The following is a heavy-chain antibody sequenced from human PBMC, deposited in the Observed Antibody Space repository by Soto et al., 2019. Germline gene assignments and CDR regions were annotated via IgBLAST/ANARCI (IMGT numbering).Heavy chain of an antibody. V-gene: IGHV4-59*01. CDR2: VFYSGNT. D-gene: IGHD2-15*01. J-gene: IGHJ3*02. Sequence: QVQLQESGPGLVKPSETLSLTCTVSGVSIRTYYWTWIRQPPGKGLEWIGQVFYSGNTNYNPSLKSRITISEDASRKQFSLRLISVTAADTAIYYCASRDSNDAFDIWGQGTLVTVSS. CDR1: GVSIRTYY. CDR3: ASRDSNDAFDI.